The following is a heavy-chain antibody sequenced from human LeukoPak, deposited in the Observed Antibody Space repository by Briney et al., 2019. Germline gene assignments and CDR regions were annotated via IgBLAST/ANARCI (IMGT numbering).Heavy chain of an antibody. Sequence: PGGSLRLSCAASGFTFSGSAMHWVRQASGKGLEWVGRIRSKANSYATAYAASVKGRFTISRDDSKKTAYLQMNSLKTEDTAVYYCTRLGLGYGDYPWGQGTLVTVSS. V-gene: IGHV3-73*01. CDR3: TRLGLGYGDYP. CDR1: GFTFSGSA. J-gene: IGHJ5*02. D-gene: IGHD4-17*01. CDR2: IRSKANSYAT.